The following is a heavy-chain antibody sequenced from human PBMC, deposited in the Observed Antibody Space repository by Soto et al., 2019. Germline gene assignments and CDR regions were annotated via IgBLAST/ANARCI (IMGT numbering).Heavy chain of an antibody. J-gene: IGHJ6*02. CDR2: ISAYNGNT. CDR3: ARDIVVVVAATDPGYYYYGMDV. Sequence: QVQLVQSGAEVKKPGASVKVSCKASGYTFTSYGISWVRQAPGQGLEWMGWISAYNGNTNYAQKLQGRVTMTTDTSTSTAYMELRGLRSDDTAVYYCARDIVVVVAATDPGYYYYGMDVWGQGTTVTVSS. D-gene: IGHD2-15*01. CDR1: GYTFTSYG. V-gene: IGHV1-18*01.